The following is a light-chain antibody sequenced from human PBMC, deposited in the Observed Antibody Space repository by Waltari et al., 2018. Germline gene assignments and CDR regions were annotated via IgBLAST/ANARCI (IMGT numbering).Light chain of an antibody. CDR2: AVS. CDR1: SSDVGGYNY. CDR3: CSYAGSYTFAV. Sequence: QSALTQPRSVSGSPGQSVTISCTGTSSDVGGYNYVSWYQQHPGKAPKLMIYAVSQRPSPVPVRFSGSKSGNTASLTISGLQAEDEADYYCCSYAGSYTFAVFGGGTKLTVL. J-gene: IGLJ2*01. V-gene: IGLV2-11*01.